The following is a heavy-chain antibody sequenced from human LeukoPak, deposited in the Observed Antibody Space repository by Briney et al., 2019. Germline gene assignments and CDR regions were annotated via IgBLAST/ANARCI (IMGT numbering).Heavy chain of an antibody. D-gene: IGHD2-15*01. CDR2: FSGSGGST. CDR3: ARSGLNRFDY. CDR1: GFTFSSYA. J-gene: IGHJ4*02. Sequence: GGSLRLSCAASGFTFSSYAMSWVRQAPGKGLEWVSTFSGSGGSTYYADSVKGRFSISRGNSKNTLYLQMNSLRAEDTAAYYCARSGLNRFDYWGQGTLVTVSS. V-gene: IGHV3-23*01.